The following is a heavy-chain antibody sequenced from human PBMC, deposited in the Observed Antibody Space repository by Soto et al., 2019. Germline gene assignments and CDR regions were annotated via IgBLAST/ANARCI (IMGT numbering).Heavy chain of an antibody. Sequence: QVQLQQWGAGLLKPSETLSLTCAVNGGSLTGYYWSWIRQPPGKGLEWIGEIKDGGSTNYSPSLRSRVTISADTPKNQFSLRLNSVTAADTAVYYCARDGGYYYDSRMAAEAFDIWGQGTMVTVSS. V-gene: IGHV4-34*01. CDR2: IKDGGST. D-gene: IGHD3-22*01. CDR3: ARDGGYYYDSRMAAEAFDI. J-gene: IGHJ3*02. CDR1: GGSLTGYY.